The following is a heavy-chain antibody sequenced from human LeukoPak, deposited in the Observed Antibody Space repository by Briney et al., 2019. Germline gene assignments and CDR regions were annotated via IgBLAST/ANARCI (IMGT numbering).Heavy chain of an antibody. V-gene: IGHV6-1*01. CDR1: GDSVSSNSAA. J-gene: IGHJ4*02. CDR2: TYYRSKWSN. CDR3: ARDRRIVVLTATHSSGFDY. Sequence: SQTLSLTCAVSGDSVSSNSAAWNWIRQSPSRGLEWLGRTYYRSKWSNDYAESVKSRITINPDTSKNQFSLQLNSATPEDTAVYYCARDRRIVVLTATHSSGFDYWGQGTLVTVSS. D-gene: IGHD2-21*02.